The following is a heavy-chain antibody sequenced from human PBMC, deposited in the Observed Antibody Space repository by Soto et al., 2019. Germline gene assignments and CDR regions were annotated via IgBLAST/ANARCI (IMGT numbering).Heavy chain of an antibody. CDR2: VYYGGRT. Sequence: SETLSLTCAVSGGSISLYYWTWIRQPPGKGLKRIGYVYYGGRTNYNPSLESRVTISEDKSKNQFSQRLITITAADTAVYFCARFDYTRLTPDLFDIWGPGTMVT. CDR3: ARFDYTRLTPDLFDI. D-gene: IGHD4-4*01. J-gene: IGHJ3*02. CDR1: GGSISLYY. V-gene: IGHV4-59*01.